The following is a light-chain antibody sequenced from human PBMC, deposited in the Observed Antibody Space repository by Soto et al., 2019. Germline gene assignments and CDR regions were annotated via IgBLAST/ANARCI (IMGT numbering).Light chain of an antibody. J-gene: IGKJ5*01. CDR3: LQHNSYPRT. Sequence: DIQLTQSPSLLSASVGDRVTITCRASHDISTYLAWYQQKPGKAPKLMIYEASTLQSGVPSRFSGSGSGTEFTLTISSLQPEDFATYYCLQHNSYPRTFGQGTRREIK. CDR1: HDISTY. V-gene: IGKV1-9*01. CDR2: EAS.